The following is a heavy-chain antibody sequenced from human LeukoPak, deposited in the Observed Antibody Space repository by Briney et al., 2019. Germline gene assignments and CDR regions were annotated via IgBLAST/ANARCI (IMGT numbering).Heavy chain of an antibody. Sequence: QPGGSLRLSCAASGFTFSSYEMNWVRQAPGKGLEWVSAISGSGGSTYYADSVKGRFTISRDNSRNTLYLQMNSLRAEDTAVYYCANGHSGYVDYFDYWGQGTLVTVSS. J-gene: IGHJ4*02. D-gene: IGHD5-12*01. CDR3: ANGHSGYVDYFDY. CDR2: ISGSGGST. V-gene: IGHV3-23*01. CDR1: GFTFSSYE.